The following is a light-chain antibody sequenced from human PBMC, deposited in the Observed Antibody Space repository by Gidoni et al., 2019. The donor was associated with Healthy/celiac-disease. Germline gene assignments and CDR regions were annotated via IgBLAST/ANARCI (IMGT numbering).Light chain of an antibody. V-gene: IGKV3-20*01. CDR3: QQYGSSPWT. CDR1: QSVSSSY. J-gene: IGKJ1*01. CDR2: GAS. Sequence: EIVLTQSPGTLSLSPGERATLSCRATQSVSSSYLAWYQQKPCQAPRLLIYGASSRATGIPDRFSGSGSGTDFTLTISRLEPEDFAVYYCQQYGSSPWTFXQXTKVXIK.